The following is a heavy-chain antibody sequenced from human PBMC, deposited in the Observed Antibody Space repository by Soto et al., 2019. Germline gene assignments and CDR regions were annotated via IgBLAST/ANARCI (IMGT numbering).Heavy chain of an antibody. CDR3: ARPPWDYGWGSYGPSYFDY. J-gene: IGHJ4*02. CDR1: GFTFSSYA. Sequence: GGSLRLSCAASGFTFSSYAMHWVRQAPGKGLEWVAVISCDVSNKYYADPVKGRFTISRDNSKNTLYLQMNSLRAEDTAVYYCARPPWDYGWGSYGPSYFDYWGQGSPVIVS. V-gene: IGHV3-30-3*01. D-gene: IGHD3-10*01. CDR2: ISCDVSNK.